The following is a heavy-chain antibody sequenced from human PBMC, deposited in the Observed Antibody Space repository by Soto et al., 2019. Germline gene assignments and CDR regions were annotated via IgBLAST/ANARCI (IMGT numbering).Heavy chain of an antibody. CDR3: ARDRSKAWDGSGKGP. J-gene: IGHJ5*02. CDR2: ISAYNGNT. CDR1: GYTFTSYG. D-gene: IGHD3-10*01. Sequence: GASVKVSCKASGYTFTSYGISWVRQAPGQGLEWMGWISAYNGNTNYAQKLQGRVTMTTDTSTSTAYMELRSLGSDDTAVYYCARDRSKAWDGSGKGPWGQGTLVTVSS. V-gene: IGHV1-18*01.